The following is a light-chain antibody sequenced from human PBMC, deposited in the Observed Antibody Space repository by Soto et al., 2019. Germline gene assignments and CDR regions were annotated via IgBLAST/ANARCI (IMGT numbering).Light chain of an antibody. Sequence: IVLSQSPGTLSLSQGETATLSCRASQTVSNSFLGWYQQRPGQAPRLLMIATSKTAPGIPDRFSGSGSGTDFTLTISSLQPDDFATYYCQHYNSYSEAFGQGTKV. CDR3: QHYNSYSEA. J-gene: IGKJ1*01. CDR2: ATS. CDR1: QTVSNSF. V-gene: IGKV3-20*01.